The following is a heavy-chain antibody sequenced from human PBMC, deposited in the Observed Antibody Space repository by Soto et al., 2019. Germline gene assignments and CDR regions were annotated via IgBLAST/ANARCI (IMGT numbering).Heavy chain of an antibody. Sequence: VQLVESGGGLVQPGGSLRLSCAASGFTFSSYDMHWVRQATGKGLEWVSAIGTAGDTYYPGSVKGRFTISRENAKNSLYLQMNSLRAEDTAVYYCARDKGTAARPIYGMDVWGQGTTVTVSS. CDR2: IGTAGDT. V-gene: IGHV3-13*01. J-gene: IGHJ6*02. CDR1: GFTFSSYD. CDR3: ARDKGTAARPIYGMDV. D-gene: IGHD6-6*01.